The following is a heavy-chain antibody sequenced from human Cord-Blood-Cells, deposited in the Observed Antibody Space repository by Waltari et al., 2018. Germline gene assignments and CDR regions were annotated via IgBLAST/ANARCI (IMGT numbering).Heavy chain of an antibody. Sequence: GFTFTSSAVQWVRQARGQRLEWIGWIVVGSGNTNYAQKFQERVTITRDMSTSTAYMELSSLRSEDTAVYYCAADRHIAALPGPNWFDPWGQGTLVTVSS. J-gene: IGHJ5*02. CDR1: GFTFTSSA. V-gene: IGHV1-58*01. D-gene: IGHD6-6*01. CDR2: IVVGSGNT. CDR3: AADRHIAALPGPNWFDP.